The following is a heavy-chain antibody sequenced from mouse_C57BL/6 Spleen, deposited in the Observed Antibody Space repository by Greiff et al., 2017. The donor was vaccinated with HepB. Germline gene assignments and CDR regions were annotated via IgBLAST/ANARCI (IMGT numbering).Heavy chain of an antibody. CDR3: ARGGYAMDY. CDR1: GYTFTGYW. V-gene: IGHV1-9*01. Sequence: VQLQQSGAELMKPGASVKLSCKATGYTFTGYWIEWVKQRPGHGLEWIGEILPGSGSTNYNEKCKGKATLTADTSTNTAYMQLSSLTTEDSAIDYCARGGYAMDYWGQGTSVTVSS. J-gene: IGHJ4*01. CDR2: ILPGSGST.